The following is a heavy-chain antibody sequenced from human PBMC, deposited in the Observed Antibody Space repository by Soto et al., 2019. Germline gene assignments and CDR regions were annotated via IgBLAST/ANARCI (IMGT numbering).Heavy chain of an antibody. Sequence: ASVKVSCKASGYTFTSYDIDWVRQATGQGLEWMGWMNPDSGNTGYAQKLQGRVTMTRNTSISTAHMELSSLRSEDTAVYYCAILVVPAATAFDPWGQGTLVTVSS. V-gene: IGHV1-8*01. CDR3: AILVVPAATAFDP. CDR2: MNPDSGNT. CDR1: GYTFTSYD. D-gene: IGHD2-2*01. J-gene: IGHJ5*02.